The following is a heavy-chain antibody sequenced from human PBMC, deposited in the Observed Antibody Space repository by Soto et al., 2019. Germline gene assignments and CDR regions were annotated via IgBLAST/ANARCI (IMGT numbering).Heavy chain of an antibody. Sequence: TGGSPRLSCAPPGFTLSDYRMPQVPQVTGKGLEWVSTIGTAGDTYYPGSVKGRFTISRENAKNSLYLQMNSLRAEDTAVYYCARGRLISLYYFDYWGQGTLVTVSS. CDR3: ARGRLISLYYFDY. D-gene: IGHD2-15*01. CDR2: IGTAGDT. CDR1: GFTLSDYR. J-gene: IGHJ4*02. V-gene: IGHV3-13*01.